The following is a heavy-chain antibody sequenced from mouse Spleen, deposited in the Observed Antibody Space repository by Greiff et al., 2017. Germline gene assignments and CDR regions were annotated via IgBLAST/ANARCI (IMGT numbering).Heavy chain of an antibody. D-gene: IGHD2-3*01. J-gene: IGHJ4*01. V-gene: IGHV1-7*01. CDR3: ARWLLRAMDY. CDR2: IKPSSDYT. Sequence: QVQLQESGAELAKPGASVKLSCKASGYTFTNYWMYWVKQRPGQGLEWIGYIKPSSDYTEYNQKFKDKTTLTADKSSSTAYMQLSSLTSEDSAVYYCARWLLRAMDYWGQGTSVTVSS. CDR1: GYTFTNYW.